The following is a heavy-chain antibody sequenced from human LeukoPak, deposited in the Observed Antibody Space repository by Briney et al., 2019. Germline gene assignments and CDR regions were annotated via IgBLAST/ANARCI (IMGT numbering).Heavy chain of an antibody. V-gene: IGHV4-61*02. Sequence: SETLSLTCTVSGGSITSSSYYWSWIRQPAGKGLEWLGRIYFTGSTIYNPSLTSRVTMSLDTSKRQFSLKLDSVTAADTAVYYCVRDVDTFFDYWGQGTLVTVSS. D-gene: IGHD5-18*01. CDR2: IYFTGST. J-gene: IGHJ4*02. CDR3: VRDVDTFFDY. CDR1: GGSITSSSYY.